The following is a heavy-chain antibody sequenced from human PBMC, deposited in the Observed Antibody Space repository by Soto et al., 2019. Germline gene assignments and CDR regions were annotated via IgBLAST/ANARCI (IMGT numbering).Heavy chain of an antibody. CDR3: AKGRASDCPGCTQDY. D-gene: IGHD2-21*02. CDR1: AFTFSSYA. J-gene: IGHJ4*02. Sequence: EVQLLESGGGLAQPGGSLRLSCAASAFTFSSYAMSWVRQAPGKGLEWVSAVSGSGDSTYYADSVKGRFTISRDNSKDTMHQQMNSRRAEDTAVYYCAKGRASDCPGCTQDYWGQGTLVNVSS. CDR2: VSGSGDST. V-gene: IGHV3-23*01.